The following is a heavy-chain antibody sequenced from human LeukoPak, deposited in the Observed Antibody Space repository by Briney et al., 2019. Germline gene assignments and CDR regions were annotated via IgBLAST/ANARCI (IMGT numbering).Heavy chain of an antibody. V-gene: IGHV1-2*02. Sequence: ASVKVSCKASGYTFTAYYMHWVRQAPGRGLEWMGWINPNTGGTNYAQKFQGRVTMTRDTSITTAYMELSRLRSDDTAVYYCARGPYDRYTAMPYYFDYWGQGTLVTVSS. D-gene: IGHD2-2*01. J-gene: IGHJ4*02. CDR1: GYTFTAYY. CDR2: INPNTGGT. CDR3: ARGPYDRYTAMPYYFDY.